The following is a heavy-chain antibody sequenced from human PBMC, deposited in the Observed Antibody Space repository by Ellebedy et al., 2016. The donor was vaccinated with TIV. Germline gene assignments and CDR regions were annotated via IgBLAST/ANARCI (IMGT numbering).Heavy chain of an antibody. CDR3: ARDWGGYGDAFY. D-gene: IGHD4-17*01. Sequence: PGGSLRLSCAASGFTFSSQSMNWVRQAPGKGMEWISSIAPSRDTLHYADSVKGRFTVSRDNARSSLYLQMSSLRDEDTAVYYCARDWGGYGDAFYWGQGTLVTVSS. J-gene: IGHJ4*02. CDR1: GFTFSSQS. V-gene: IGHV3-48*02. CDR2: IAPSRDTL.